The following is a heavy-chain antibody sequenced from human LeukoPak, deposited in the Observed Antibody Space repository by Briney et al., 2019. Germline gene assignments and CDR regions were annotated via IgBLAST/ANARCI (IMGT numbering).Heavy chain of an antibody. Sequence: PGGSLRLSCAASGFTFSSYAMSWVRQAPEKGLEWVSAISGSGGATYYADSVKGRFTISRDNSKNTLYLQMNSLRVEDTAVYYCAKSGYCSSTSCPFDYWGQGTLVTGSS. D-gene: IGHD2-2*01. CDR1: GFTFSSYA. J-gene: IGHJ4*02. CDR2: ISGSGGAT. V-gene: IGHV3-23*01. CDR3: AKSGYCSSTSCPFDY.